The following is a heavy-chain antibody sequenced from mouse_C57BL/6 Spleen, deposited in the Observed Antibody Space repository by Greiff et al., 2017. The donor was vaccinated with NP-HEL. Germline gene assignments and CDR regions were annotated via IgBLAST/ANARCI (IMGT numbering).Heavy chain of an antibody. Sequence: VQLQQSGAELVRPGASVKLSCKASGYTFTDYYINWVKQRPGQGLEWIARIYPGSGNTYYNEKFKGKATLTAEKSSSTAYMQLSSLTSEDSAVYFCARWEGYEGFAYWGQGTLVTVSA. J-gene: IGHJ3*01. CDR3: ARWEGYEGFAY. CDR1: GYTFTDYY. V-gene: IGHV1-76*01. CDR2: IYPGSGNT. D-gene: IGHD2-3*01.